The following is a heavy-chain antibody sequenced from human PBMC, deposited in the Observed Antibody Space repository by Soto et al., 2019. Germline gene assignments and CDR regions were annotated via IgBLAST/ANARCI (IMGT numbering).Heavy chain of an antibody. CDR1: GFTFSSYA. CDR3: AIWSSRSSGHFSDAFDI. Sequence: GGSLRLSCAASGFTFSSYAMHWVRQAPGKGLEWVAVISYDGSNKYYADSVKGRFTISRDNSKNTLCLQMNSLRAEDTAVYYCAIWSSRSSGHFSDAFDIWGQGTMVTVSS. V-gene: IGHV3-30-3*01. J-gene: IGHJ3*02. D-gene: IGHD3-22*01. CDR2: ISYDGSNK.